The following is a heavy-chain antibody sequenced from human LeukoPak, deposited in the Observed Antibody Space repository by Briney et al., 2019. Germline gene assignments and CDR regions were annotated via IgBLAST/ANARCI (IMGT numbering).Heavy chain of an antibody. CDR2: IYYSGST. V-gene: IGHV4-39*01. CDR3: ARQIKLTYYYGSGSYGGFDY. D-gene: IGHD3-10*01. J-gene: IGHJ4*02. CDR1: GGSISTSSYY. Sequence: SETLSLTSTVSGGSISTSSYYWGWIRQPPGKGLECIGNIYYSGSTYYNPSLKSRVTISVDTSKNQFSLKLSSVTAADTAVYYCARQIKLTYYYGSGSYGGFDYWGQGTLVTVSS.